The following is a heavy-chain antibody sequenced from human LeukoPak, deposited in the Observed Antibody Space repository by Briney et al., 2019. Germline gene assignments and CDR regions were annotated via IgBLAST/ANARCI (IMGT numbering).Heavy chain of an antibody. Sequence: GGSLRLSFAAPGFTFSSYGMSWVRQAPGKGLEWVSAIGGRDGSTYYADSVKGRFTISRDNSKNTLYVQMNSLRAEDTAVYYCAKGHYYGSGSLDYWGQGTLVTVSS. D-gene: IGHD3-10*01. CDR2: IGGRDGST. V-gene: IGHV3-23*01. CDR1: GFTFSSYG. CDR3: AKGHYYGSGSLDY. J-gene: IGHJ4*02.